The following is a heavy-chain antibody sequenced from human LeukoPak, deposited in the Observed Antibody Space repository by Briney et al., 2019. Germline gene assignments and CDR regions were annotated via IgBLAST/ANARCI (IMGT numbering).Heavy chain of an antibody. CDR2: IIPIFGTA. V-gene: IGHV1-69*06. CDR3: AAEVRPDYPYYYYYMDV. Sequence: GASMKLSCKASGGTFSSYAISWVRQAPGQGLEWMGGIIPIFGTANYAQKLQGRVTITADKSTSTAYMELSSLRSEDTAVYYCAAEVRPDYPYYYYYMDVWGKGTTVTVSS. J-gene: IGHJ6*03. D-gene: IGHD4-11*01. CDR1: GGTFSSYA.